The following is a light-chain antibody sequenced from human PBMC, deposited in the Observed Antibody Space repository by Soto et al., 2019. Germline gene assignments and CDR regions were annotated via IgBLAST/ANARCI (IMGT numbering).Light chain of an antibody. CDR3: QQFNNYPIT. CDR1: QDISGA. J-gene: IGKJ5*01. Sequence: AIHLTQSQSALSASVGDRVTITCRASQDISGALAWYQQKPGKAPKMLIYDVSTLERGVPSRFSGSSSGTDFTLAISSLQPEDFATYYCQQFNNYPITFGQGTRLEIK. CDR2: DVS. V-gene: IGKV1D-13*01.